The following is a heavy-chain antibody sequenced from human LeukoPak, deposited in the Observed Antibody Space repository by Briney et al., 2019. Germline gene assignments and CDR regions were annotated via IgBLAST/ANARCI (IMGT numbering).Heavy chain of an antibody. J-gene: IGHJ4*02. CDR1: GFSFSRYW. V-gene: IGHV3-7*01. CDR2: IKQDGSVK. D-gene: IGHD3-10*01. CDR3: ARAGQEWFGELGFDQ. Sequence: PGGSLRLSCAASGFSFSRYWMSWVRQAPGKGLEWVANIKQDGSVKNYVESVKGRFTISRDNAKNSLYLQTNSLRAEDTAVYYCARAGQEWFGELGFDQWGQGTLVIVSS.